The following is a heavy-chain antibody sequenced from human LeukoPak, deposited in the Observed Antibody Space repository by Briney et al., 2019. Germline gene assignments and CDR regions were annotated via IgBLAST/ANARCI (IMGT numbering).Heavy chain of an antibody. CDR3: ATKASYDSSGDYYVSLDY. CDR1: GYTFTVYY. CDR2: INPNSGGT. Sequence: ASVKVSCKASGYTFTVYYMHWVRQAPGQGLEWMGRINPNSGGTNYAQKFQGRVTMTRDTSISTAYMELSRLRSDDTAVYYCATKASYDSSGDYYVSLDYWGQGTLVTVSS. V-gene: IGHV1-2*06. D-gene: IGHD3-22*01. J-gene: IGHJ4*02.